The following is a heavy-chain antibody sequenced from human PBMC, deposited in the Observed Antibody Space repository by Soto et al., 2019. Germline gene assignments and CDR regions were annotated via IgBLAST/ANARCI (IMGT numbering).Heavy chain of an antibody. CDR1: GFTFSSYG. J-gene: IGHJ6*02. Sequence: GGSLRLSCAASGFTFSSYGMHWVRQAPGKGLEWVAVISYDGSNKYYADSVKGRFTISRDNSKNTLYLQMNSLRAEDTAVYYCAKVIDSRWLPVGPYYYYGMDVWGQGTTVTVSS. CDR3: AKVIDSRWLPVGPYYYYGMDV. CDR2: ISYDGSNK. V-gene: IGHV3-30*18. D-gene: IGHD6-19*01.